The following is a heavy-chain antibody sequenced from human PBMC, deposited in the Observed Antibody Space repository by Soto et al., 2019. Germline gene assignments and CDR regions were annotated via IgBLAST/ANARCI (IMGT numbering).Heavy chain of an antibody. CDR3: ARGDGDYVWGSYSFNYYGMDV. Sequence: GESLKISCKGSGYSFTSYWISWVRQMTGKGLEWMGRIDPSDSYTNYSPSFQGHVTISADKSISTAYLQWSSLKASDTAMYYCARGDGDYVWGSYSFNYYGMDVWGQGTTVTVSS. CDR1: GYSFTSYW. V-gene: IGHV5-10-1*01. CDR2: IDPSDSYT. D-gene: IGHD3-16*01. J-gene: IGHJ6*02.